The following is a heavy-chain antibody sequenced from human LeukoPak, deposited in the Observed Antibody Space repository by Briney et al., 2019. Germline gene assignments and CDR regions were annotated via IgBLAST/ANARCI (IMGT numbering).Heavy chain of an antibody. J-gene: IGHJ4*02. D-gene: IGHD3-22*01. V-gene: IGHV2-70*11. CDR3: ARMAWEAYDSSGYYIN. Sequence: RESGPALVKPTQTLTLTCTFSGFSLSTSGMCVSWIRQPPGKALEWLARIDWDDDKYYSTSLKTRLTISKDTPKNQVVLTMTNMDPVDTATYYCARMAWEAYDSSGYYINWGQGTLVTVSS. CDR2: IDWDDDK. CDR1: GFSLSTSGMC.